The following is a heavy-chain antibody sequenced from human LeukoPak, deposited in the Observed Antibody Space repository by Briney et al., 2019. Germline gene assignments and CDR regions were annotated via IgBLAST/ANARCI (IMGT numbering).Heavy chain of an antibody. CDR1: GFTFSSYA. CDR3: ARNILFAFDI. CDR2: ISYDGSNK. J-gene: IGHJ3*02. Sequence: GGSLRLSCAASGFTFSSYAVHWVRQAPGKGLEWVAVISYDGSNKYYADSVKGRFTISRDNSKNTLYLQVNSLRAEDTAMYYCARNILFAFDIWGQGTMVTVSS. V-gene: IGHV3-30*14. D-gene: IGHD2/OR15-2a*01.